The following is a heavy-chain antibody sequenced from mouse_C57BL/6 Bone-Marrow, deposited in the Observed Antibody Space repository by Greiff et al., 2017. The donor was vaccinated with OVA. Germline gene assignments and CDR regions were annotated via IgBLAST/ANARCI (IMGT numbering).Heavy chain of an antibody. V-gene: IGHV5-16*01. CDR1: GFTFSDYY. J-gene: IGHJ1*03. CDR2: INYDGSST. D-gene: IGHD1-1*01. Sequence: EVQLVESEGGLVQPGSSMKLSCTASGFTFSDYYMAWVRQVPEKGLEWVANINYDGSSTYYLDSLKSRFIISRDNAKNILYLQMSSLKSEDTATYYCARVVVAPYWYFDVWGTGTTVTVSS. CDR3: ARVVVAPYWYFDV.